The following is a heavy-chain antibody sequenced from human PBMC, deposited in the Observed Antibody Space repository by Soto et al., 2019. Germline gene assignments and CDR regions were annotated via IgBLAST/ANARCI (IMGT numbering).Heavy chain of an antibody. D-gene: IGHD3-9*01. CDR3: ARGVDILTGYSRFDY. J-gene: IGHJ4*02. CDR2: IYYSGST. V-gene: IGHV4-59*08. Sequence: SETLSLTCTVSGGSISSYYWSWIRQPPGKGLEWIGYIYYSGSTNYNPSLKSRVTISVDTSKNQFSLKLSSVTAADTAVYYCARGVDILTGYSRFDYWGQGTLVTVSS. CDR1: GGSISSYY.